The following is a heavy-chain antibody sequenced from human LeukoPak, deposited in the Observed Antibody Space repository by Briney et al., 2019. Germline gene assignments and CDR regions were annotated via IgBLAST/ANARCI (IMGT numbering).Heavy chain of an antibody. V-gene: IGHV3-21*01. CDR2: ISSSSSYI. Sequence: PGRTLRLSCAASGFTFSSYSMNWVRQAPGKGLEWASSISSSSSYIYYADSVKGRFTISRDNAKNSLYLQMNSLRAEDTAVYYCARGKNGNPPGFDYWGQGTLVTVSS. CDR1: GFTFSSYS. J-gene: IGHJ4*02. CDR3: ARGKNGNPPGFDY. D-gene: IGHD4-23*01.